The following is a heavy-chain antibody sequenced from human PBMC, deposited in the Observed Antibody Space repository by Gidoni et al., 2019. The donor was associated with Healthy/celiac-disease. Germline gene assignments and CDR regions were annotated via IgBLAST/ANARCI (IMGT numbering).Heavy chain of an antibody. J-gene: IGHJ4*02. CDR3: AKDLMTTTGEFDY. CDR2: ISGSGGST. D-gene: IGHD4-17*01. CDR1: GFSFSSYA. V-gene: IGHV3-23*01. Sequence: VQLFESGGGLVQPGGSLRPACAAAGFSFSSYAMSWLRQAPGKGLEWVSAISGSGGSTYYADSVKGRFTISRDNSKNTLYLQMNSLRAEDTAVYYCAKDLMTTTGEFDYWGQGTLVTVSS.